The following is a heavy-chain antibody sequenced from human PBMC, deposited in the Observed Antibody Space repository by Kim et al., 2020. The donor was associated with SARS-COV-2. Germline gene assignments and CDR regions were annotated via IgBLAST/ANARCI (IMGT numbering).Heavy chain of an antibody. D-gene: IGHD4-4*01. Sequence: GGSLRLSCAASGFTFSNYDMHWVRQATGKGLEWVSSIGTAGDTYYPGSVKGRFTISRENAKNSLYLQMNSLRAGDTAVYYCARGPLHSNYYYGMDVWGQGTTVTVSS. V-gene: IGHV3-13*04. CDR2: IGTAGDT. CDR1: GFTFSNYD. CDR3: ARGPLHSNYYYGMDV. J-gene: IGHJ6*02.